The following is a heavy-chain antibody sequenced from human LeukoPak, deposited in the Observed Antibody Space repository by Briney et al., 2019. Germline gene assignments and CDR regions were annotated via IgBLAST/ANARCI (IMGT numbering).Heavy chain of an antibody. D-gene: IGHD3-10*01. Sequence: TSGTLSLTCAVSGGSISSSNWWSWVRQPPGKGLEWIGEIYHSGSTNYNPSLKSRVTISVDKSKNQFSLKLNSVTAADTAVFYCAANSADYNTLGSSYKVWGQGTLVTVSS. J-gene: IGHJ4*02. V-gene: IGHV4-4*02. CDR1: GGSISSSNW. CDR3: AANSADYNTLGSSYKV. CDR2: IYHSGST.